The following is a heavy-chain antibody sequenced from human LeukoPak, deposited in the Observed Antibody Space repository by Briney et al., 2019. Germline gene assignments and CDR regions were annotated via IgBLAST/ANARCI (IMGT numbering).Heavy chain of an antibody. D-gene: IGHD2-21*02. CDR2: IIPIFGTA. CDR3: ARGTLAYCGGDCESVAYYFDY. Sequence: GGSLRLSCAASGFTFSSYAISWVRQAPGQGLEWMGGIIPIFGTANYAQKFQGRVTITADESTSTAYMELSSLRSEDTAVYYCARGTLAYCGGDCESVAYYFDYWGQGTLVTVSS. V-gene: IGHV1-69*01. J-gene: IGHJ4*02. CDR1: GFTFSSYA.